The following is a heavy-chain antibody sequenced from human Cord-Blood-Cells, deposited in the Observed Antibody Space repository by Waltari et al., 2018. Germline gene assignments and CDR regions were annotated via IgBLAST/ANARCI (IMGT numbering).Heavy chain of an antibody. V-gene: IGHV4-39*01. D-gene: IGHD2-15*01. CDR3: ARPQGICSGGSCYSDAFDI. Sequence: QLQLPEPGPGLVKPSQTLSITCTVSGGSISTSSYYRGWTRQPPGTGLEWIGSIYYSGSTYYNPSLKSRVTISVDTSKNQFSLKLSSVTAADTAVYYCARPQGICSGGSCYSDAFDIWGQGTMVTVSS. CDR2: IYYSGST. J-gene: IGHJ3*02. CDR1: GGSISTSSYY.